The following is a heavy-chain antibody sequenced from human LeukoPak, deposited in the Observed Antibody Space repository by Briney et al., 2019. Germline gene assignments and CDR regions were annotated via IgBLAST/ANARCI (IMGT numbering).Heavy chain of an antibody. D-gene: IGHD2-15*01. CDR2: IFHSGST. CDR3: ATQGGNSSSGVHQEFDH. V-gene: IGHV4-38-2*02. J-gene: IGHJ4*02. CDR1: GYSISSGYY. Sequence: SETLSLTCTVSGYSISSGYYWGWIRQPPGKGLEWIGSIFHSGSTYYKPSLKSRITIWVDTSKNHFSLNLRSVTAADTAVYYCATQGGNSSSGVHQEFDHWGQGTLVSVSS.